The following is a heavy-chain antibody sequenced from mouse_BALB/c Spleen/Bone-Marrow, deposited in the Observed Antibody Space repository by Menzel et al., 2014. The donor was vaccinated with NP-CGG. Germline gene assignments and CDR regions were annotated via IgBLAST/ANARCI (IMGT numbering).Heavy chain of an antibody. V-gene: IGHV14-3*02. J-gene: IGHJ4*01. CDR1: GFNIKDTH. CDR3: ARWEYYAMDY. CDR2: IDPANGNT. Sequence: EVQLQQSGAELVKPGASVKLSCTASGFNIKDTHMHWVKPRPEQGLEWIGRIDPANGNTKYDPKFQGKATITADTSSNTAYLQLSSLTSEDTAVYYRARWEYYAMDYWGQGTSVTVSA. D-gene: IGHD4-1*01.